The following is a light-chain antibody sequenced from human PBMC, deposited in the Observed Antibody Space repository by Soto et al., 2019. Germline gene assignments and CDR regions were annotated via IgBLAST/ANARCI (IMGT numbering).Light chain of an antibody. Sequence: QSVLTQPPSVSAAPGQKVTISCSGSSSNIGNNYVSWYQQHPGKAPKLMIYEVSKRPSGVPDRFSGSKSGNTASLTVSGLQAEDEADYYCSSYAGSNNVVFGGGTKLTVL. CDR1: SSNIGNNY. CDR2: EVS. CDR3: SSYAGSNNVV. J-gene: IGLJ2*01. V-gene: IGLV2-8*01.